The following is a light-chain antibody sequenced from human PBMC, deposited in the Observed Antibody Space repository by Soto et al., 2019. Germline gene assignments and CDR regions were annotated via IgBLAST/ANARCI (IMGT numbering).Light chain of an antibody. J-gene: IGLJ1*01. CDR3: CSYAGSSTFV. CDR2: EGS. V-gene: IGLV2-23*03. CDR1: SSDVGSYNL. Sequence: QSVLTQPASVSGSPGQSITISCTGTSSDVGSYNLVSWYQQHPGKAPKLMIYEGSKRPSGVSNRFSGSKSGNTASLTISGLQAEDEVVYYCCSYAGSSTFVFGTGTKLTVL.